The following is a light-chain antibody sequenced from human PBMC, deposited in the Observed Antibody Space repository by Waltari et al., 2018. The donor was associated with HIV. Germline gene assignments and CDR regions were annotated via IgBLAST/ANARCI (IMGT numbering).Light chain of an antibody. CDR2: GAS. J-gene: IGKJ4*01. Sequence: EIVMTQSPATLSVSPGDGATLSCRASQSVSSNVAWYQQKPGQAPRLLIYGASTRDTGIPARFSGSGSGTEFTLTISSLQSEDFAVYYCQQYNKWPALTFGGGTKVEIK. CDR1: QSVSSN. CDR3: QQYNKWPALT. V-gene: IGKV3-15*01.